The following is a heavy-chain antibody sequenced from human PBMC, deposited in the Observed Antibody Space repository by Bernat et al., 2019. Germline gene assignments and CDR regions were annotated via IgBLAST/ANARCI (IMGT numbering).Heavy chain of an antibody. CDR3: ARIAAAGPFDY. CDR2: IYYSGST. V-gene: IGHV4-59*05. J-gene: IGHJ4*02. CDR1: GFTFSNAW. Sequence: VQLVESGGGLVKPGGSLRLSCAASGFTFSNAWMSWVRQAPGKGLEWIGGIYYSGSTYYNPSLKSRVTISVDTSKNQFSLKLSSVTAADTAVYYCARIAAAGPFDYWGQGTLVTVSS. D-gene: IGHD6-13*01.